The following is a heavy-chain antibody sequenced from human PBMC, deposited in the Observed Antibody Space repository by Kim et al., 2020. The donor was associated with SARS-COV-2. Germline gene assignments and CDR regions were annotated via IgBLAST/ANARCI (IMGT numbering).Heavy chain of an antibody. Sequence: SETLSLTCTVSGGSISSSSYYWGWIRQPPGKGLEWIGSIYYSGSTYYNPSLKSRVTISVDTSKNQFSLKLSSVTAAETAVYYWARQVTIFGVVILLLPYYFASWPQGPLVTVSS. CDR1: GGSISSSSYY. D-gene: IGHD3-3*01. J-gene: IGHJ4*02. CDR3: ARQVTIFGVVILLLPYYFAS. CDR2: IYYSGST. V-gene: IGHV4-39*01.